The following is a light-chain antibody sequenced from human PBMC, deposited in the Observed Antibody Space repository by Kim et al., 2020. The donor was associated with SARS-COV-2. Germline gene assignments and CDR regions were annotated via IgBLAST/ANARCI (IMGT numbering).Light chain of an antibody. CDR3: QQYGGSPPRVT. CDR2: GAT. Sequence: ETVLTQSPGTLSLSPGDRATLSYRASQSVSSSYLAWYQHIPGQAPRLLIYGATRRATGIPDRFSGSGSGTDFTLTISRLEPEDFAVYYCQQYGGSPPRVTFGGGTKVDIK. V-gene: IGKV3-20*01. J-gene: IGKJ4*01. CDR1: QSVSSSY.